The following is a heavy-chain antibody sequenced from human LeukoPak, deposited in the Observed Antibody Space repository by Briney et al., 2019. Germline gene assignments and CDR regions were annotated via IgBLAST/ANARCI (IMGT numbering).Heavy chain of an antibody. V-gene: IGHV1-8*01. CDR3: ARGSWITGTTSYYYHMDV. D-gene: IGHD1-7*01. Sequence: ASVKVSXKASGYTFINYDINWVRQATGQGLEWIGWMNPNNGRTGYAQKFQGRVTMTRNSSISTAYMELNTLTSDDTAVYYCARGSWITGTTSYYYHMDVWGKGTTVTVSS. J-gene: IGHJ6*03. CDR1: GYTFINYD. CDR2: MNPNNGRT.